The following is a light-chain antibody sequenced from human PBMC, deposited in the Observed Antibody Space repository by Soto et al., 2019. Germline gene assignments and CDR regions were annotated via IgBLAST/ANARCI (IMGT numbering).Light chain of an antibody. CDR2: AAS. V-gene: IGKV1-39*01. CDR3: QQNYSTPIT. CDR1: QSISSY. Sequence: DIQMTQSPSSLSASVGDRVTITCRASQSISSYLNWYQQKPGKAPKLLIYAASSLQSGVPSRFSGSGSGTDFTLTISSLHPEDFATYYCQQNYSTPITFGPGTKVDIK. J-gene: IGKJ3*01.